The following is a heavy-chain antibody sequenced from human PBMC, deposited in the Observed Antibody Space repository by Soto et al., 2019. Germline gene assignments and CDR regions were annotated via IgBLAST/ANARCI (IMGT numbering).Heavy chain of an antibody. CDR3: ARDHTARGYSVDY. CDR1: GFTFSSYS. D-gene: IGHD3-22*01. Sequence: GGTLRLSCAASGFTFSSYSMNWVRQAPGKGLEWVSSISSSSSYIYYADSLKGRFTISRDNSKNTLYLQMNSLIAEDTAVYYCARDHTARGYSVDYWGQGTLVTVSS. CDR2: ISSSSSYI. J-gene: IGHJ4*02. V-gene: IGHV3-21*01.